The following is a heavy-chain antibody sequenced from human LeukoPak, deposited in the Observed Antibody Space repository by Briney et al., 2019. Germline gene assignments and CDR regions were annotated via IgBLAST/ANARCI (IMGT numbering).Heavy chain of an antibody. Sequence: GGSLRLSCAASGFTFSNAWMSWVRQAPGKGLEWVGRIKSKTDGGTTDYAAPVKGRFTISRDDSKNTLYLQTNSLKTEDTAVYYCTTGLQDWLSRELWGQGTLVTVSS. CDR3: TTGLQDWLSREL. J-gene: IGHJ4*02. CDR2: IKSKTDGGTT. D-gene: IGHD3/OR15-3a*01. CDR1: GFTFSNAW. V-gene: IGHV3-15*01.